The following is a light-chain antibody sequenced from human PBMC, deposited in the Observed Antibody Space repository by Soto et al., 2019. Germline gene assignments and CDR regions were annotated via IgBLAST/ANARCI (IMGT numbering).Light chain of an antibody. CDR2: GND. V-gene: IGLV1-44*01. CDR1: SSNLGGHS. CDR3: SAWDDSLNGPV. J-gene: IGLJ2*01. Sequence: QSVLPQPPSASGAPGQRVTISCSGTSSNLGGHSVNWYQQLPGTAPKLLIYGNDQRTSGVPDRFSGSKSGTSASLAISGLQSEDEADYCCSAWDDSLNGPVFGGGTKLTVL.